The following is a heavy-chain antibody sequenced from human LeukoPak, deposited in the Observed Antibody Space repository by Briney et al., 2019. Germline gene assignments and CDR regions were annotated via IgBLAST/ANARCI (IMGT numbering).Heavy chain of an antibody. V-gene: IGHV3-30*02. J-gene: IGHJ6*03. CDR3: AKDDSSIAARYYYYYMDV. CDR2: IRYDGSNK. D-gene: IGHD6-6*01. Sequence: GGSLRLSCAASGFTFSSYGMHWVRQAPGKGLEWVAFIRYDGSNKYYADSVKGRFTISRDNSKNTLYLQMNSLRAEDTAVYYCAKDDSSIAARYYYYYMDVWGKGTTVTVSS. CDR1: GFTFSSYG.